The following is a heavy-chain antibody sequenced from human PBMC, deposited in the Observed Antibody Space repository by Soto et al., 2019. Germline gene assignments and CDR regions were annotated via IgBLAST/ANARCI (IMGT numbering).Heavy chain of an antibody. CDR2: IWYDGSNE. D-gene: IGHD6-19*01. Sequence: QVQLVESGGGVVQPGRSLRLSCVASGLTFSSYGMHWVRRAPGKGLEWVAVIWYDGSNENYADSVKVPFTISRDNSNNTLYLQMNSPRSEDTSLHYSARDRRGSGWYDYFDSWGQGTLLTVSS. J-gene: IGHJ4*02. CDR3: ARDRRGSGWYDYFDS. V-gene: IGHV3-33*01. CDR1: GLTFSSYG.